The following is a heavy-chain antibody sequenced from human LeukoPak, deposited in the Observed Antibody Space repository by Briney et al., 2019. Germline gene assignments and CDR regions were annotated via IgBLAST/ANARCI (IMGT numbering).Heavy chain of an antibody. CDR2: IYHSGST. Sequence: PSETLSFTCAVSGGSISSGGYSWSWIRQPPGKGLEWIGYIYHSGSTYYNPSLKSRVTISVDRSKNQFSLKLSSVTAADTAVYYCARGSGDSSGYYQDIEYFQHWGQGTLVTVSS. CDR1: GGSISSGGYS. CDR3: ARGSGDSSGYYQDIEYFQH. D-gene: IGHD3-22*01. J-gene: IGHJ1*01. V-gene: IGHV4-30-2*01.